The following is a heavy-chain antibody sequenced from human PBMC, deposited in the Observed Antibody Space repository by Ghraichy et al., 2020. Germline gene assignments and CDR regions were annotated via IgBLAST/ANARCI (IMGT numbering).Heavy chain of an antibody. CDR3: ARDCAGGGDCYDAFDI. J-gene: IGHJ3*02. V-gene: IGHV4-61*01. CDR2: IYYSGST. Sequence: SETLSLTCTVSGGSVSSGSYYWSWIRQPPGKGLEWIGYIYYSGSTNYNPSLKSRVTISVDTSKNQFSLKLSSVTAADTAVYYCARDCAGGGDCYDAFDIWGQGTMVTVSS. CDR1: GGSVSSGSYY. D-gene: IGHD2-21*02.